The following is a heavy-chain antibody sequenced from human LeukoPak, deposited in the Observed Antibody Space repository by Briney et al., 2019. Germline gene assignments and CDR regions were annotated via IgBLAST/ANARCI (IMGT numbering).Heavy chain of an antibody. CDR3: ARESWDIVVVPAAGFDP. D-gene: IGHD2-2*01. CDR1: GGSISSYY. J-gene: IGHJ5*02. CDR2: IYTSGST. V-gene: IGHV4-4*07. Sequence: SETLSLTCTVSGGSISSYYWSWIRQPAGKGLEWIGRIYTSGSTNYNPSLKSRVTISVDTSKNQFSLKLSSVTAADTAVYYCARESWDIVVVPAAGFDPWGQGTLVTVSS.